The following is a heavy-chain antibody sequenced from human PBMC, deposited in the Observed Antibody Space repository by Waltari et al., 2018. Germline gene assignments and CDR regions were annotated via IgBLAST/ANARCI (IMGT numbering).Heavy chain of an antibody. CDR3: ASQPRPYDFWSGYYLAPYYYMDV. D-gene: IGHD3-3*01. J-gene: IGHJ6*03. Sequence: QVQLQESGPGLVKPSETLSLTCTVSGGSISSYYWSWIRQPPGKGLEWIGYIYYSGSTNYNPSLKSRVTISVDTSKNQFSLKLSSVTAADTAVYYCASQPRPYDFWSGYYLAPYYYMDVWGKGTTVTVSS. V-gene: IGHV4-59*01. CDR2: IYYSGST. CDR1: GGSISSYY.